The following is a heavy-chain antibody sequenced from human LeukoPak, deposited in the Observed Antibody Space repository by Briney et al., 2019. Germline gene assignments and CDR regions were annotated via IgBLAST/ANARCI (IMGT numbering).Heavy chain of an antibody. CDR2: MNPNSANT. CDR1: GYTVTDYD. D-gene: IGHD3-9*01. Sequence: ASVKVSCKASGYTVTDYDINWARQATGQGLEWMGWMNPNSANTGYAQKFQDRVTMTRDSSISTAYMELSSLTSEDTAVYYCARGRYKDPLDSWGQGTLVTVSS. CDR3: ARGRYKDPLDS. V-gene: IGHV1-8*01. J-gene: IGHJ4*02.